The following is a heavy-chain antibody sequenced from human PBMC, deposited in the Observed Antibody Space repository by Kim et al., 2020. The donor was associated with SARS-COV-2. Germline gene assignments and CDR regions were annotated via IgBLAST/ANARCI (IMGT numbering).Heavy chain of an antibody. D-gene: IGHD3-16*02. Sequence: GGSLRLSCAASGFTFSNAWMSWVRQAPGKGLDWVGRIKSKTDGGTTDYAAPVKGRFTISRDDSKNTLYLQMNSLKTEDTAVYYCTTDRFYDYVWGSYRYTDYWGQGTLVTVSS. CDR3: TTDRFYDYVWGSYRYTDY. CDR1: GFTFSNAW. CDR2: IKSKTDGGTT. J-gene: IGHJ4*02. V-gene: IGHV3-15*01.